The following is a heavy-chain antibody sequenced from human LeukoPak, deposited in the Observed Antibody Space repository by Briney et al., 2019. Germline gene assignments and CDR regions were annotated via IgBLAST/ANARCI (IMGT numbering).Heavy chain of an antibody. V-gene: IGHV3-7*01. J-gene: IGHJ4*02. CDR2: LRQDGSER. CDR3: TRRAGIAVAGTSIFDY. D-gene: IGHD6-19*01. Sequence: QPGGSLRLSCAASGFTFSNYWMSWVRQAPGKGLEWVATLRQDGSERSYVDSVKGRFTISRDNAKNSLYLQMNSLRAEDTAVYYCTRRAGIAVAGTSIFDYWGQGALVTVSS. CDR1: GFTFSNYW.